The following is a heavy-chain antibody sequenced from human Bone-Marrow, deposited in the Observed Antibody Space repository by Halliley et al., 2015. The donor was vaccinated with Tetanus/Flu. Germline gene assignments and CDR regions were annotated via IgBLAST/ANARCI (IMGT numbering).Heavy chain of an antibody. D-gene: IGHD4-17*01. CDR3: ARSLNGDYLLFFDH. CDR2: IHRSGYP. J-gene: IGHJ4*02. Sequence: LEWIGYIHRSGYPGYNPSLRSRLTISVDTSQNQFSLKLSSVTAADTAVYYCARSLNGDYLLFFDHWGQGALVTVSS. V-gene: IGHV4-31*02.